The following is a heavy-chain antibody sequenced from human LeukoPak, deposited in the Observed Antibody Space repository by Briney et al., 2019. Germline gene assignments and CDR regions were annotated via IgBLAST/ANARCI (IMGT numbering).Heavy chain of an antibody. J-gene: IGHJ4*02. CDR2: IIPIFGTA. D-gene: IGHD6-6*01. CDR3: ARGYRSYSSSSHSDY. Sequence: SVKVSCKASGGTFSTYAISWVRQAPGQGLEWMGGIIPIFGTANYAQKFQGRVTITADESTSTAYMELSSLGSEDTAVYYCARGYRSYSSSSHSDYWGQGTLVTVSS. CDR1: GGTFSTYA. V-gene: IGHV1-69*13.